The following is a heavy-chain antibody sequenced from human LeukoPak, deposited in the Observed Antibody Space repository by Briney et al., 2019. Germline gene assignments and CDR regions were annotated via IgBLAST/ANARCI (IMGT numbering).Heavy chain of an antibody. D-gene: IGHD1-26*01. J-gene: IGHJ5*02. CDR2: TNPTGGST. CDR3: ARDNSVGDNAWWFDP. Sequence: ASVKVSCKASGYTFTSYYIHWVRQAPGQGLEWMGITNPTGGSTGYAQKFQGRVTMTRDMSTSTDYMELSSLRSEDTAIYYCARDNSVGDNAWWFDPWGQGTLVTVSS. V-gene: IGHV1-46*01. CDR1: GYTFTSYY.